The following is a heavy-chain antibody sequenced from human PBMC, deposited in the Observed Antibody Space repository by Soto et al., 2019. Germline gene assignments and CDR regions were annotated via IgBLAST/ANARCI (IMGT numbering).Heavy chain of an antibody. CDR1: GASVTSTGYY. CDR3: ARVSAVSAEHYFDY. J-gene: IGHJ4*02. CDR2: ILHNANP. V-gene: IGHV4-30-4*01. D-gene: IGHD6-19*01. Sequence: QVQLRESGPGLMRPSQTLSLTCTVSGASVTSTGYYWTWIRQSPGKGLEWLGNILHNANPDYSPSVETRLYISLGSYKSQFSLKLNSLSAADTAIYFCARVSAVSAEHYFDYWGQGALVTVSS.